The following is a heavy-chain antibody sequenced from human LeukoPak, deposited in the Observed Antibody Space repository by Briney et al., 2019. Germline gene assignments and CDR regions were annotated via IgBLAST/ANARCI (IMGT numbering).Heavy chain of an antibody. CDR1: GYTFTGYY. V-gene: IGHV1-2*02. Sequence: ALVKVSCKASGYTFTGYYMHWVRQAPGQGLEWMGWINPNSGGTNYAQKFQGRVTMTRDTSISTAYMELSRLRSDDTAVYYCARDPRPSYSSSWEYYFDYWGQGTLVTVSS. CDR3: ARDPRPSYSSSWEYYFDY. CDR2: INPNSGGT. J-gene: IGHJ4*02. D-gene: IGHD6-13*01.